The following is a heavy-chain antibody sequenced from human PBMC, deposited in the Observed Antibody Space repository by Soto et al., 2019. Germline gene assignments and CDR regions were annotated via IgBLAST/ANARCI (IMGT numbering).Heavy chain of an antibody. CDR2: ISAYNGNT. V-gene: IGHV1-18*01. CDR1: GYTFTSYG. D-gene: IGHD3-22*01. J-gene: IGHJ4*02. CDR3: ASLDHYYDSSGYYSDY. Sequence: GALVKVSCKASGYTFTSYGISWVRQAPGQGLEWMGWISAYNGNTNYAQKLQGRVTMTTDTSTSTAYMELRSLRSDDTAVYYCASLDHYYDSSGYYSDYWGQGTLVTVSS.